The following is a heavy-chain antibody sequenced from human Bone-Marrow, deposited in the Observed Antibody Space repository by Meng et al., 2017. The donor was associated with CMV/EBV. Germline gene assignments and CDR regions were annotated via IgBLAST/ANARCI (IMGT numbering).Heavy chain of an antibody. V-gene: IGHV6-1*01. Sequence: SQTLSLTCSIFGDSVSSDSAAWQWIRQSPSSGLEWLGRTYYRSKWGTDYGVSVKSRITITSDTYKNQFSLHLNSVTPEDTAVYYCARAVGAGKGWFDPWGQRTLVTASS. CDR1: GDSVSSDSAA. CDR2: TYYRSKWGT. CDR3: ARAVGAGKGWFDP. J-gene: IGHJ5*02. D-gene: IGHD1-26*01.